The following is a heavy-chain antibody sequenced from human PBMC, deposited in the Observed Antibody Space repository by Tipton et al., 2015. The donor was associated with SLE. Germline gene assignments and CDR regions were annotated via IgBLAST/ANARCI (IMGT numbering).Heavy chain of an antibody. CDR3: ARHPRTCSGGSCDAFDI. CDR1: GGSFSGYY. CDR2: INYSGST. V-gene: IGHV4-34*01. J-gene: IGHJ3*02. Sequence: KPSETLSLTCAVYGGSFSGYYWSWIRQPPGKGLEWIGEINYSGSTNYNPSLKSRVTISVDTSKNQFSLRLSSVTAADTAVYYCARHPRTCSGGSCDAFDIWGQGTMVTVSS. D-gene: IGHD2-15*01.